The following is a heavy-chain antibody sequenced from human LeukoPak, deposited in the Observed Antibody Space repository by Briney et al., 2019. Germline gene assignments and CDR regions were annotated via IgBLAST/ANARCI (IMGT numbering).Heavy chain of an antibody. CDR3: ARGTYYYDSSGYLFDY. Sequence: SETLSLTCAVSGGSIKSNNWWSWVRQPPGKGLEWIGEIYHSGSTNYNPSLESRVTVSVDKSKNQFSLDLTSVTAADTAVYYCARGTYYYDSSGYLFDYWGQGNLVTVSS. CDR2: IYHSGST. J-gene: IGHJ4*02. D-gene: IGHD3-22*01. V-gene: IGHV4-4*02. CDR1: GGSIKSNNW.